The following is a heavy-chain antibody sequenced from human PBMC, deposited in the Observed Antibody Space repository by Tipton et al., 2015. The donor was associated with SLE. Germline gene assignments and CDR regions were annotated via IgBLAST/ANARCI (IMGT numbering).Heavy chain of an antibody. CDR3: ARDRYSGSYEGYFDY. V-gene: IGHV3-30*04. D-gene: IGHD1-26*01. Sequence: SLRLSCAASGFTFSSYAMHWVRQAPGKGLEWVAVISYGGSNKYYADSVKGRFTISRDNSKNTLYLQMNSLRAEDTAVYYCARDRYSGSYEGYFDYWGQGTLVTVSS. CDR1: GFTFSSYA. J-gene: IGHJ4*02. CDR2: ISYGGSNK.